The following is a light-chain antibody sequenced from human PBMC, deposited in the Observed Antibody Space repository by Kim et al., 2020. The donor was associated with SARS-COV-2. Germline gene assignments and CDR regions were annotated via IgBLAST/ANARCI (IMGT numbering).Light chain of an antibody. V-gene: IGKV3-20*01. J-gene: IGKJ1*01. CDR2: GSS. CDR3: QQYGNSPHT. Sequence: SPGERATLSGRASQSVSSIYLAWYQQKPGQAPRLLIYGSSSRATGVPDRFSGSGSGTDFTLTITRLEPEDFAVYYCQQYGNSPHTFGQGTKVDIK. CDR1: QSVSSIY.